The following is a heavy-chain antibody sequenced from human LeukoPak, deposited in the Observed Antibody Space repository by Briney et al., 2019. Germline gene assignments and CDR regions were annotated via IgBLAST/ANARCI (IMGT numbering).Heavy chain of an antibody. V-gene: IGHV1-8*03. CDR1: GGTFSSYA. D-gene: IGHD6-13*01. Sequence: ASVKVSRKASGGTFSSYAISWVRQATGQGLEWMGWMNPNSGNTGYAQKFQGRVTITRNTSISTAYMELSSLRSEDTAVYYCARGRMGSSWYRWAEADYWGQGTLVTVSS. CDR2: MNPNSGNT. CDR3: ARGRMGSSWYRWAEADY. J-gene: IGHJ4*02.